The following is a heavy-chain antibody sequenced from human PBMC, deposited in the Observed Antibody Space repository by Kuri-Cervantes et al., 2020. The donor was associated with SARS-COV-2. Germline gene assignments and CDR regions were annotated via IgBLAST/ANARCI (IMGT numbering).Heavy chain of an antibody. V-gene: IGHV3-72*01. CDR1: GLSFSDHY. J-gene: IGHJ4*02. CDR2: SKDKANSYTT. D-gene: IGHD3-22*01. CDR3: VGEGHYDHSAFDY. Sequence: GESLKISCTGSGLSFSDHYMDWVRQAPGKGLEWAGRSKDKANSYTTQYAASVKGRFTISRDDSQNSLYLQMNSLKTDDTAVYYCVGEGHYDHSAFDYWGQGTLVTVSS.